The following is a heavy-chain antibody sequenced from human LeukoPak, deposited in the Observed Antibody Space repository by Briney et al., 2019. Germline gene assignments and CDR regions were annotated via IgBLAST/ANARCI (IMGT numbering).Heavy chain of an antibody. CDR2: ISAYNGNT. CDR3: ARVDVVVPAAIVGPVYYFDY. J-gene: IGHJ4*02. Sequence: ASVKVSCKASGYTFTSYGISWVRQAPGQGLEWMGWISAYNGNTNYAQKLQGRVTMTTDTSTSTAYMELRSLRSDDTAVYYCARVDVVVPAAIVGPVYYFDYWGQGTLVTVSS. CDR1: GYTFTSYG. V-gene: IGHV1-18*01. D-gene: IGHD2-2*01.